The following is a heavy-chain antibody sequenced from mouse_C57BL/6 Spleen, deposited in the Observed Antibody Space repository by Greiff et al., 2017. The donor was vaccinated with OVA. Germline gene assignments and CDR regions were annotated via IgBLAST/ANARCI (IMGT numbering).Heavy chain of an antibody. D-gene: IGHD2-3*01. J-gene: IGHJ4*01. CDR2: INPNNGGT. CDR1: GYTFTDYN. Sequence: VHVKQSGPELVKPGASVKMSCKASGYTFTDYNMHWVKQSHGKSLEWIGYINPNNGGTSYNQKFKGKATLTVNKSSSTAYMELRSLTSEDSAVYYCARGLLFYAMDYWGQGTSVTVSS. CDR3: ARGLLFYAMDY. V-gene: IGHV1-22*01.